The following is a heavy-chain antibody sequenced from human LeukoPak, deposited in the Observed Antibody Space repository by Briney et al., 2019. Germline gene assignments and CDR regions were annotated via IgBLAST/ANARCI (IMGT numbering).Heavy chain of an antibody. V-gene: IGHV4-59*08. CDR2: IFYSGNT. Sequence: SETLSLTCTVSGVSISSYYWSWIRQPPGKGLEWIGYIFYSGNTIYNPSLRSRVTISADTSKNHFSLRLRSVTAADTAVYYCARLAAISGSDYPDDWGQGTLVTVS. D-gene: IGHD1-26*01. CDR1: GVSISSYY. J-gene: IGHJ4*02. CDR3: ARLAAISGSDYPDD.